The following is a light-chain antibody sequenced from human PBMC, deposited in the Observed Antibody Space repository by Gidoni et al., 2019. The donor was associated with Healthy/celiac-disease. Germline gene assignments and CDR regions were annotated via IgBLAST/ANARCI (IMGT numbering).Light chain of an antibody. Sequence: SYELTQPPSVSVSPGQTASITRSGDKLGDKYACWYQQKPGQSPLLVIYQDSNRPSGIPERFSGSNSGNTATLTISGTQAMDEADYYCQAWDSSTVVFGGGTKLTVL. CDR1: KLGDKY. J-gene: IGLJ2*01. CDR2: QDS. V-gene: IGLV3-1*01. CDR3: QAWDSSTVV.